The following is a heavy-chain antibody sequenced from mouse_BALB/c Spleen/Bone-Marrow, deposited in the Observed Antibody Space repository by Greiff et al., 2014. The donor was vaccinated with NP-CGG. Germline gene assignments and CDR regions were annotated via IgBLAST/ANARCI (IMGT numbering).Heavy chain of an antibody. CDR3: ARDYYGSSYAMDY. D-gene: IGHD1-1*01. CDR2: ISSGGSYT. Sequence: EVKLVESGGGLVKPGGSLKLSCAASGFTFSSYAMSWVRQSPEKRLEWVAEISSGGSYTYYPDTVTGRFTISRDNAKNTLYLEMSSLGSEDTAMYYCARDYYGSSYAMDYWGQGTSVTVSS. J-gene: IGHJ4*01. V-gene: IGHV5-9-4*01. CDR1: GFTFSSYA.